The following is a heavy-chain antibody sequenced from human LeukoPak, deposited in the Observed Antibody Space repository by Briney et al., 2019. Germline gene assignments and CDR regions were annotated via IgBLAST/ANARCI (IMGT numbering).Heavy chain of an antibody. J-gene: IGHJ6*02. D-gene: IGHD2/OR15-2a*01. V-gene: IGHV3-21*01. CDR1: GFTFSSYS. Sequence: GGSLRLSCAAAGFTFSSYSMNWVRQAAGKGREWVSSISSSSSYIYYADSVKGRFTISRDNAKNSLYLQMNRLRAEDTAVYYCARDLSEYYSYGMDVWGQGTTVTVSS. CDR2: ISSSSSYI. CDR3: ARDLSEYYSYGMDV.